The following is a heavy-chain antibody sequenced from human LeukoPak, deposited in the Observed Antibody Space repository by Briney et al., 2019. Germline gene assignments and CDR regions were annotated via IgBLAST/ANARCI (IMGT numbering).Heavy chain of an antibody. CDR3: ASGRIEVAGTGDY. V-gene: IGHV3-30*04. Sequence: GGSLRLSCAASGLNFNYYAMHWVRQAPGKGLEWVAVISYDGNDKYYADSVQGRFSISRDNSNNTLYLDMTSLRSEDTALYYCASGRIEVAGTGDYWGQGTLVIVSS. J-gene: IGHJ4*02. CDR1: GLNFNYYA. CDR2: ISYDGNDK. D-gene: IGHD6-19*01.